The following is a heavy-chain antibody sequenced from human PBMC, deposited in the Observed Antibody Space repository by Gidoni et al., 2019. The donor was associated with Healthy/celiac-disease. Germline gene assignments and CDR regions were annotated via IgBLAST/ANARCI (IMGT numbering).Heavy chain of an antibody. CDR3: ARDRGDILTGYVGEHWFDP. CDR1: GYTATSYA. D-gene: IGHD3-9*01. J-gene: IGHJ5*02. CDR2: INAGNGNT. Sequence: QVQLVQSGAEVKKPGASVKVSCKASGYTATSYAMHWVRQAPGQRLEWMGWINAGNGNTKYSQKFQGRVTITRDTSASTAYMELSSLRSEDTAVYYCARDRGDILTGYVGEHWFDPWGQGTLVTVSS. V-gene: IGHV1-3*01.